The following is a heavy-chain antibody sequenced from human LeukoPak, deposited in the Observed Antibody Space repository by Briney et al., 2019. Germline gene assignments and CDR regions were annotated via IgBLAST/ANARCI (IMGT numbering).Heavy chain of an antibody. CDR2: ISYDGSNK. V-gene: IGHV3-30*18. D-gene: IGHD3-16*01. CDR3: AKDVGGVYNYFDF. CDR1: GFSFNSYG. Sequence: PGRSLRLSCAASGFSFNSYGMHWVRQASGKGLEWVAVISYDGSNKYYADSVKGRFTISRDNSKNTLYLQMNSLRAEDTAVYYCAKDVGGVYNYFDFWGQGTLVTVSS. J-gene: IGHJ4*02.